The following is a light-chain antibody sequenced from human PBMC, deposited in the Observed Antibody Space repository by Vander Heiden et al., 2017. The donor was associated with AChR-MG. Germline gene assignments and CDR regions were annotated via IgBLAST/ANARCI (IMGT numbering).Light chain of an antibody. J-gene: IGKJ4*01. V-gene: IGKV3-11*01. CDR3: QQRSNWPPGT. Sequence: EIVLTQSPATLSLSPGARATLSCRASQSVSSYLAWYQQKPGQAPRLRIYDASNRATGIPARFSGSGSGTDFTLTISSLEPEDFAVYYCQQRSNWPPGTFGGGTKVEIK. CDR2: DAS. CDR1: QSVSSY.